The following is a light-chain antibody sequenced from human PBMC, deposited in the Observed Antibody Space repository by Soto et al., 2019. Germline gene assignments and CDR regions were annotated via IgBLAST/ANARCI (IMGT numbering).Light chain of an antibody. Sequence: PGERVTLSCRASQSVSSSYLAWYQQKPGQAPRLLIYGASNRATGIPDRFSGSGSGTDFTLTISRLEPEDFAVYYCQQYVSSPLTVGGGNKVDIK. J-gene: IGKJ4*01. CDR2: GAS. V-gene: IGKV3-20*01. CDR1: QSVSSSY. CDR3: QQYVSSPLT.